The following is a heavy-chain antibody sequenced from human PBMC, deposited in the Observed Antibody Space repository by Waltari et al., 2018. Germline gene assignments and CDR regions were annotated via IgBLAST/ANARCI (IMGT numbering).Heavy chain of an antibody. CDR2: IYHSGST. CDR3: ASLGWNEDY. Sequence: QVQLQESGPGLVKPSETLSLTCAVSGYSISSGYYWGWIRQPPGKGLEWIGSIYHSGSTYYNTTLKSRVTIAVDTSKNQFSLKLSAVTAADTAVYYCASLGWNEDYWGQGTLVTVSS. J-gene: IGHJ4*02. D-gene: IGHD1-1*01. V-gene: IGHV4-38-2*01. CDR1: GYSISSGYY.